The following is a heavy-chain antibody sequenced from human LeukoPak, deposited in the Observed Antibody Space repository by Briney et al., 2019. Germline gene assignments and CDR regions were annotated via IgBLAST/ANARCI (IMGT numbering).Heavy chain of an antibody. CDR3: AREPLPNGVYLRWFDP. Sequence: GGSLRLSCAASGFTFSSYSMNWVRQAPGKGLEWVSSISSSSSYVYYADSVKGRFTISRDNAKNSLYLQMNSLRAEDTAVYYCAREPLPNGVYLRWFDPWGQGTLVTVSS. CDR2: ISSSSSYV. J-gene: IGHJ5*02. CDR1: GFTFSSYS. D-gene: IGHD2-8*01. V-gene: IGHV3-21*01.